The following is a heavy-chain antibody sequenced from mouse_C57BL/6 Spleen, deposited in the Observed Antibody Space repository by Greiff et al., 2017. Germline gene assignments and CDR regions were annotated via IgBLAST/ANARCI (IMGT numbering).Heavy chain of an antibody. CDR2: INPNNGGT. V-gene: IGHV1-26*01. Sequence: EVQLQQSGPELVKPGASVKISCKASGYTFTDYYMNWVKQSHGKSLEWIGEINPNNGGTSNNPKFKGKGTLTVDKSSSTAYMELRSPTSEDSSVYYCANSIYWYIDVWGTGTTVTVSS. CDR3: ANSIYWYIDV. J-gene: IGHJ1*03. D-gene: IGHD2-3*01. CDR1: GYTFTDYY.